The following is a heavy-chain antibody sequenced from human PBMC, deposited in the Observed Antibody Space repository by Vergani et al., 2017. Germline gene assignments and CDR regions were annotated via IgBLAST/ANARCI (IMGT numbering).Heavy chain of an antibody. J-gene: IGHJ3*01. CDR2: INHSGTN. V-gene: IGHV4-34*01. CDR1: GGSLSGYY. CDR3: ARRARRWETLLRDDFGL. D-gene: IGHD1-26*01. Sequence: QVQLQQWGPGLLKPSETLSLTCAVYGGSLSGYYWSWIRLAPGKGLEWIGEINHSGTNNYNPTLQSPFNVSMYTSRVHFSLKLRYVSAADTAVYFCARRARRWETLLRDDFGLWGQGTFVTVSP.